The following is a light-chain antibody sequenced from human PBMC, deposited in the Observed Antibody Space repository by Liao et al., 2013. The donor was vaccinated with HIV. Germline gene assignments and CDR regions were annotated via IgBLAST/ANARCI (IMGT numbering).Light chain of an antibody. V-gene: IGLV3-1*01. CDR1: NLSNILGNKY. Sequence: SYGLTQPPSVSVSTGQTASITCYGDNLSNILGNKYLHWYLQRPGQSPVLVIYQDSKRPSGIPERFSGSNSGNTATLTISGAQAVDEADYFCQAWGSSTVVFGGGTKVTVL. CDR2: QDS. J-gene: IGLJ1*01. CDR3: QAWGSSTVV.